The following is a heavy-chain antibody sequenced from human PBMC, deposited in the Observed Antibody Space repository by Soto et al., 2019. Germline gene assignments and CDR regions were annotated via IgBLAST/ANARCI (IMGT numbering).Heavy chain of an antibody. D-gene: IGHD6-19*01. Sequence: ASVKVSCKASGYTFTSYDINWVRQATGQGLEWMGWMNPNSGNTGYAQKFQGRVTTTRNTSISTAYMELSSLRSEDTAVYYCAREPFGAVADFDYWGQGTLVTVSS. CDR1: GYTFTSYD. CDR2: MNPNSGNT. J-gene: IGHJ4*02. V-gene: IGHV1-8*01. CDR3: AREPFGAVADFDY.